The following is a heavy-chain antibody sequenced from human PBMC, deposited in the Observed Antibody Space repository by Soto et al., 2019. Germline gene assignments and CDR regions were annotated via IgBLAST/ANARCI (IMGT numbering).Heavy chain of an antibody. V-gene: IGHV1-8*01. CDR3: ARVFGSIDY. D-gene: IGHD2-21*01. CDR2: MNPNSGYT. J-gene: IGHJ4*02. Sequence: PGASVKVSCKASGYTFTSYDINWVRQATGQGLEWMGWMNPNSGYTGHAQKFQGRVTMTRDTSTSTAYMELSSLRSEDTAVYYCARVFGSIDYWGQGTLVTVSS. CDR1: GYTFTSYD.